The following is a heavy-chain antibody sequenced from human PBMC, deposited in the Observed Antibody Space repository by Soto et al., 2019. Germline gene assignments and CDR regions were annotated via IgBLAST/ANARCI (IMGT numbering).Heavy chain of an antibody. J-gene: IGHJ6*02. Sequence: ASVKLCCRTSGDSFSNYCVALVRQAPGKGLEWMGWISGYNENTNSAQHLQDRITMTTDTSTSTAYMELRSLRSDDTAVYYCARVKLAYCGGDCSAPSYYYYYYGMDVWGQGTTVTVSS. CDR1: GDSFSNYC. CDR3: ARVKLAYCGGDCSAPSYYYYYYGMDV. CDR2: ISGYNENT. V-gene: IGHV1-18*01. D-gene: IGHD2-21*02.